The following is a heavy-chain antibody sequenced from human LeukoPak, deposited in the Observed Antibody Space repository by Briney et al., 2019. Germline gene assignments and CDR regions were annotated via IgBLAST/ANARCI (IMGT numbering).Heavy chain of an antibody. CDR3: AREKQSGGTPFDY. CDR2: VADDEKTI. V-gene: IGHV3-30*19. J-gene: IGHJ4*02. CDR1: GISFSGSG. D-gene: IGHD1-26*01. Sequence: SGGSLRLSCAVSGISFSGSGMHWVRQAPGKGLEWVAVVADDEKTIFYADSLKGRFTVSRDNSKNTVYLQMNSLRDEDTAVYYCAREKQSGGTPFDYWGQGSLVTVSS.